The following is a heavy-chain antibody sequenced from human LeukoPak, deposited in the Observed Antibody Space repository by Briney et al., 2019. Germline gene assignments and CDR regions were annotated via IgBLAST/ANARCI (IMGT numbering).Heavy chain of an antibody. CDR3: ARDPDGYKFFDY. V-gene: IGHV4-59*12. J-gene: IGHJ4*02. D-gene: IGHD5-24*01. Sequence: SETLSLTCTVSGGSISSYYWSWIRQPPGKGLEWIGYIYYTGSTNYNPSLKSRVTISVDTSKNQFSLKLSSVTAADTAVYYCARDPDGYKFFDYWGRGSPVTVSS. CDR2: IYYTGST. CDR1: GGSISSYY.